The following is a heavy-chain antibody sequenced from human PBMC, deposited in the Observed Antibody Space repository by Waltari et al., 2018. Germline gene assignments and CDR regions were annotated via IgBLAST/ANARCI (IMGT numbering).Heavy chain of an antibody. CDR1: GGSITSNRHY. CDR3: ATYVGASIGTAAFDV. J-gene: IGHJ3*01. D-gene: IGHD3-16*01. Sequence: QLHLQESGPGLVKPSETLSLTCSVSGGSITSNRHYWGWIRQPPGKGLQWTATISYSGDTYNNPSPKSRVTRSGDTSKNQFSLKLSSVTAADTGVYYCATYVGASIGTAAFDVWGQGTMVTVSS. CDR2: ISYSGDT. V-gene: IGHV4-39*01.